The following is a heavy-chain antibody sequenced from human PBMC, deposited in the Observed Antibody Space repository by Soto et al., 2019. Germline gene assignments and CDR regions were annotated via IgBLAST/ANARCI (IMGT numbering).Heavy chain of an antibody. CDR1: GGSVSDKTYY. J-gene: IGHJ4*02. V-gene: IGHV4-61*01. D-gene: IGHD4-17*01. Sequence: ASETLSLTCSVSGGSVSDKTYYWSWIRQPPGKRLEWIGYAYYSGTTNYDPSLKSRVTISVDLSKNRFSLRLSSVTTADTALYYFARTTAVHNTLRSRYFLAYWGQGTLVTVSS. CDR3: ARTTAVHNTLRSRYFLAY. CDR2: AYYSGTT.